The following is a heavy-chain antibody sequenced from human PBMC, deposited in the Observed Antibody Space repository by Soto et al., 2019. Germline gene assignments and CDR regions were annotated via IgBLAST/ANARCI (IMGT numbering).Heavy chain of an antibody. V-gene: IGHV3-74*01. CDR1: GFTFSSYW. J-gene: IGHJ3*02. Sequence: EVQLVESGGGLVQPGGSLRLSCAASGFTFSSYWMHWVRQAPGKGLVWVSRINSDGSSTSYADSVKGRFTISRDNAKNTLYLQMNSLRAEDTAVYYCARGGPVLRFLEWVSVIRDAFDIWGQGTMVTVSP. CDR2: INSDGSST. CDR3: ARGGPVLRFLEWVSVIRDAFDI. D-gene: IGHD3-3*01.